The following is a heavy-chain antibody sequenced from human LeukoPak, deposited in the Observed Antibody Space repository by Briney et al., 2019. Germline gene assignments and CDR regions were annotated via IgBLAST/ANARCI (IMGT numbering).Heavy chain of an antibody. D-gene: IGHD3-22*01. Sequence: ASVKVSCKASGYTFTGYYMHWVRQAPGQGLEWMGWINPNSGGTDYAQEFQGRVTMTRDTSISTAYMELSRLRSDDTAVYYCARDWEDSSGYLDDYWGQGTLVTVSS. CDR2: INPNSGGT. CDR3: ARDWEDSSGYLDDY. CDR1: GYTFTGYY. V-gene: IGHV1-2*02. J-gene: IGHJ4*02.